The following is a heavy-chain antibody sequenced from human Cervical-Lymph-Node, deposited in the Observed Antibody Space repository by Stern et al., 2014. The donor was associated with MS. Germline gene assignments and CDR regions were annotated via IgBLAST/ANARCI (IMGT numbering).Heavy chain of an antibody. CDR3: TTDAAVVTDGFDY. V-gene: IGHV3-15*01. CDR2: IKSKTDGGTT. Sequence: VQLVESGGGLVKPGGSLRLSCAASGFTFSNAWMSWVRQAPGKGLEWVGRIKSKTDGGTTDYAAPVKGRFTISRDDSKNTLYLQMNSLKTEDTAVYYCTTDAAVVTDGFDYWGQGTLVTVSS. D-gene: IGHD4-23*01. CDR1: GFTFSNAW. J-gene: IGHJ4*02.